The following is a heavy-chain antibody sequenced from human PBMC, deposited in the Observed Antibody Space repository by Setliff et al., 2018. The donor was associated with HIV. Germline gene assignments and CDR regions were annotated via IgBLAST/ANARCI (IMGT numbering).Heavy chain of an antibody. J-gene: IGHJ4*02. CDR3: ARGPPIVVVPAALLTFDY. Sequence: GASVKVSCKASGYSSSKYGISWVRQAPGQGLEWMGWISGFNGNTNYAQKLQGRVTMTTDTSTSTAYMELRSLRSDDTPVYYCARGPPIVVVPAALLTFDYWGQGTLVTVSS. V-gene: IGHV1-18*01. D-gene: IGHD2-2*01. CDR2: ISGFNGNT. CDR1: GYSSSKYG.